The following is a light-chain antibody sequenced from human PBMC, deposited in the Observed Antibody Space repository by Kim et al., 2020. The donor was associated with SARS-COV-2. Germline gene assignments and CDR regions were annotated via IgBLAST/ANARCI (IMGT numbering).Light chain of an antibody. Sequence: QSALTQPPSASGSLGQSVTISCTGTRSDVGSYNYVSWYQQHPGKVPKLIIYEVNKRPSGVPDRFSGSKSGNTASLTVSGLQTEDESNYYCSSYGGNYIWVFGGGTQLAVL. CDR3: SSYGGNYIWV. J-gene: IGLJ3*02. CDR2: EVN. CDR1: RSDVGSYNY. V-gene: IGLV2-8*01.